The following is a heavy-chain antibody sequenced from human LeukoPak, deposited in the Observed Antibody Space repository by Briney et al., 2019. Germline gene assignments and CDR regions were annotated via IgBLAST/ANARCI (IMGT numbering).Heavy chain of an antibody. CDR3: ARDLVTATGWFDP. Sequence: ASVKVSCKASGYTFTSYDINWVRQATGQGLEWMGWMNPNSGNTGYAQKFQGRVTITRNTSISTAYMELSSLRSEDTAVYYCARDLVTATGWFDPWGQGTLVTVSS. CDR2: MNPNSGNT. V-gene: IGHV1-8*03. J-gene: IGHJ5*02. D-gene: IGHD2-21*02. CDR1: GYTFTSYD.